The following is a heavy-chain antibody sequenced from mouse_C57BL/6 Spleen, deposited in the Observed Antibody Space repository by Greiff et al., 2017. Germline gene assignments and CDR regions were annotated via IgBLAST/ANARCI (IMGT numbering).Heavy chain of an antibody. CDR2: IYPSDSET. D-gene: IGHD1-1*01. CDR1: GYTFTSYW. Sequence: VQLQQPGAELVRPGSSVKLSCKASGYTFTSYWMDWVKQRPGQGLEWIGNIYPSDSETHYNQKFKDKATLTVDKSSSTAYMQLSSLTSEDSAVYYCASEVYYGSSYLDYWGQGTTLTVSS. J-gene: IGHJ2*01. V-gene: IGHV1-61*01. CDR3: ASEVYYGSSYLDY.